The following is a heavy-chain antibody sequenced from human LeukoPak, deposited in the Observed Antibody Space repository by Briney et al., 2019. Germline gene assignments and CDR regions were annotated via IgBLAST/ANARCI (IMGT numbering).Heavy chain of an antibody. D-gene: IGHD3-10*01. CDR2: ISSSSSYI. CDR1: GFTFSSYS. CDR3: ARDDYYYGSGSPIDY. V-gene: IGHV3-21*01. J-gene: IGHJ4*02. Sequence: PGGSRRLSCAASGFTFSSYSMNWVRQAPGKGLEWVSSISSSSSYIYYADSVKGRFTISRDNAKNSLYLQMNSLRAEDTAVYYCARDDYYYGSGSPIDYWGQGTLVTVSS.